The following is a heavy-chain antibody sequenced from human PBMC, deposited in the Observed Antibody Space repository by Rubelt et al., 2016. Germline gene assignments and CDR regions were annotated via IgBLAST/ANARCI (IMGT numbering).Heavy chain of an antibody. CDR1: GGSISGYY. V-gene: IGHV4-34*01. CDR2: INPSGNT. J-gene: IGHJ4*02. CDR3: AREAMGSGYYYGSSVDY. D-gene: IGHD3-22*01. Sequence: QVHLQQWGAGLLKPSETLSLTCAVYGGSISGYYWSWIRQPPGKGLEWIGEINPSGNTDYNPSLKSRVTISVDKSKNQFSLKLSSVTAADTAGYYCAREAMGSGYYYGSSVDYWGQGTLVTVSS.